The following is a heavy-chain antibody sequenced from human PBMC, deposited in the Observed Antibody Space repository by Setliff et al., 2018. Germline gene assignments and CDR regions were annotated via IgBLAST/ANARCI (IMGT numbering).Heavy chain of an antibody. CDR2: VNDDGSSA. Sequence: GGSLRLSCAASGFTFSSYWMHWVRQDPGKGLVWVSRVNDDGSSAVYADSVKGRFTMSRDNAKNALYLQMNSLSAEDRDVYYCARAYYGSVNGYSSYYGVDDWGQGTTATVSS. D-gene: IGHD3-9*01. CDR1: GFTFSSYW. V-gene: IGHV3-74*03. J-gene: IGHJ6*02. CDR3: ARAYYGSVNGYSSYYGVDD.